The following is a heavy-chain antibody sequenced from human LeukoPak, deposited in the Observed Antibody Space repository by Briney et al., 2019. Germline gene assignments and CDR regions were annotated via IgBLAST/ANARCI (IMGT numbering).Heavy chain of an antibody. D-gene: IGHD3-16*01. CDR3: ARDGGPASYYGMDV. CDR1: GFTVSNYA. Sequence: GGSLRLSCAASGFTVSNYAMTWVRQAPGRGLEWVSTISGSGVSTYYADSVKGRFTISRDSSKNTLCLQMTSLRAGDTAVYYCARDGGPASYYGMDVWGKGTTVTVSS. J-gene: IGHJ6*04. CDR2: ISGSGVST. V-gene: IGHV3-23*01.